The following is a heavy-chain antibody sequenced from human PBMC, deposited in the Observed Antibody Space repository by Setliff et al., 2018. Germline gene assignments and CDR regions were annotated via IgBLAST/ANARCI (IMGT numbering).Heavy chain of an antibody. CDR3: ARGKRWLAKDYFDY. J-gene: IGHJ4*02. CDR2: INHSGST. CDR1: GGSFSGYY. V-gene: IGHV4-34*01. Sequence: PSETLSLTCAVYGGSFSGYYWSWIRQPPGKGLEWIGEINHSGSTNYNPSLKSRVTISVDTSKNQFSLKLSSVTAADTAVYYCARGKRWLAKDYFDYWGQGTLVTSPQ. D-gene: IGHD5-12*01.